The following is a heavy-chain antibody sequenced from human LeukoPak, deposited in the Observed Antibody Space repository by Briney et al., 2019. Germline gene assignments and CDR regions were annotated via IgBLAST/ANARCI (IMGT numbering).Heavy chain of an antibody. CDR2: IYYSGST. V-gene: IGHV4-59*11. CDR3: ARYYGSGSYRGNWFDP. D-gene: IGHD3-10*01. Sequence: PSETLSLTCTVSGGSISSRYWSWIRQPPGKGLEWIGYIYYSGSTNYNPSLKSRVIMSVDTSKNQFSLKLSSVTAADTAVYYCARYYGSGSYRGNWFDPWGQGTLVTVSS. CDR1: GGSISSRY. J-gene: IGHJ5*02.